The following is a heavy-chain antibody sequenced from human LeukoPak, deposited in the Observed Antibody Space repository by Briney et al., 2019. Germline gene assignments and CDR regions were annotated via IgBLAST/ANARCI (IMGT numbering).Heavy chain of an antibody. D-gene: IGHD3-16*02. CDR1: GVTVNSIY. Sequence: GGSLRLSCAASGVTVNSIYMSWVRQAPGKGLEWVSGISDSGGYTYYADSVKGRFTISRDNSKYTLYLQMNRLRAEDTAVYYCAAQKRGNYRPYYFDYWGQGTLVTVSS. CDR2: ISDSGGYT. J-gene: IGHJ4*02. CDR3: AAQKRGNYRPYYFDY. V-gene: IGHV3-23*01.